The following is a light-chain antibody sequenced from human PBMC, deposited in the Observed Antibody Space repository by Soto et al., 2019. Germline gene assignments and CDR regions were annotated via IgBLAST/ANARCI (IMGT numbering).Light chain of an antibody. CDR3: NSYTSSSIDYV. CDR1: SSDVGGYNY. Sequence: QSVLTQPACVSGSPGQSITISCTGTSSDVGGYNYVSWYQQHQGKAHKLMIYEFSNRPSGVSNRFSGSKSGNTASLTISGLQAEAEYHHYCNSYTSSSIDYVFGTGTKFTVL. V-gene: IGLV2-14*01. J-gene: IGLJ1*01. CDR2: EFS.